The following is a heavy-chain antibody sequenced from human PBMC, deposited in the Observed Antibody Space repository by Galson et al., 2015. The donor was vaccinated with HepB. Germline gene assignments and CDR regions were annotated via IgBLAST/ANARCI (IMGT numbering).Heavy chain of an antibody. CDR2: INTYSRKT. D-gene: IGHD2-2*01. J-gene: IGHJ6*02. CDR1: GYTFSSYS. V-gene: IGHV1-18*01. CDR3: ASDSRAADGMDV. Sequence: SVKVSCKASGYTFSSYSITWVRQAPGQGLEWMGWINTYSRKTDHAQKFQGRVTMTTDTSTSTAFMELRSLRSDDTAVYYCASDSRAADGMDVWGQGTTVIVSS.